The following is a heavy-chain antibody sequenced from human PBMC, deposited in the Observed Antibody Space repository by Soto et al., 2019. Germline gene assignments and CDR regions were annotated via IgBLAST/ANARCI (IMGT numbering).Heavy chain of an antibody. CDR1: GYTLTELS. D-gene: IGHD3-22*01. CDR2: FDPEDGET. CDR3: ATVGGPPYTYYYDRIRNPFDI. Sequence: ASVKVSCKVSGYTLTELSMHWVRQAPGKGLEWMGGFDPEDGETIYAQKFQGRVTMTEDTSTDTAYMELSSLRSEDTAVYYCATVGGPPYTYYYDRIRNPFDIWGPAPLVTVPS. V-gene: IGHV1-24*01. J-gene: IGHJ3*02.